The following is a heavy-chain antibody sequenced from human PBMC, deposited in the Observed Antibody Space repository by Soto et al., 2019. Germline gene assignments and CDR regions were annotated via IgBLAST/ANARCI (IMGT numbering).Heavy chain of an antibody. V-gene: IGHV5-51*01. CDR3: ARLAYCGGDCYSAFDY. D-gene: IGHD2-21*02. Sequence: GESLKISCQGSGYSFTSYWIGWVRQMPGKGLEWMGIIYPGDSDTRYSPSFQGQVTISADKSISTAYLQWSSLKASDTAMYYCARLAYCGGDCYSAFDYWGQGTLVTVSS. CDR1: GYSFTSYW. CDR2: IYPGDSDT. J-gene: IGHJ4*02.